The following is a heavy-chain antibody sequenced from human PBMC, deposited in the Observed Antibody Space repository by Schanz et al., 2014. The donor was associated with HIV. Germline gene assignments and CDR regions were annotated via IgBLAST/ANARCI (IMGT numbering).Heavy chain of an antibody. CDR3: ARDVAGCSGTSCYSDAFDI. CDR2: ISYDGSNK. J-gene: IGHJ3*02. D-gene: IGHD2-2*01. Sequence: QLVESGGCLVQPGKSLRLSCAASGFTFSSYGMHWVRQAPGKGLEWVAVISYDGSNKYYADSVKGRFTISRDNSKNRLSLKMNSLRAEDTAVYFCARDVAGCSGTSCYSDAFDIWGQGTLVTVSS. CDR1: GFTFSSYG. V-gene: IGHV3-30*03.